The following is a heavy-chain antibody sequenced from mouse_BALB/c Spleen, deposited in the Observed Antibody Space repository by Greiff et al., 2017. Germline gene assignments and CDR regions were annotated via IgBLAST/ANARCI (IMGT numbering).Heavy chain of an antibody. CDR1: GFNIKDSY. J-gene: IGHJ2*01. V-gene: IGHV14-3*02. CDR2: IDPANGNT. D-gene: IGHD4-1*01. CDR3: TSQENWGGYFDD. Sequence: VQLQQSGAELVKPGASVKLSCTASGFNIKDSYMHWVKQRPEQGLEWIGRIDPANGNTKYDPKFQGKATITADTSSNTAYLQLSRLTSEDTAVYCGTSQENWGGYFDDWGQGTTLTVSS.